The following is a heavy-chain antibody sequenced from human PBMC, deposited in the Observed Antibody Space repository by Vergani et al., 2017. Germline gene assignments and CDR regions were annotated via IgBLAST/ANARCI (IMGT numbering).Heavy chain of an antibody. V-gene: IGHV4-59*01. Sequence: QVQLQESCPGLVKPSETLSLTCTVSGGSISSYYWSWFRQPPGRGLEWIGYIYYSGSTNYNPSLKSRVTLSVDTSKNQFSLKLSSVTAAHTDVYYCAGARGGYRGYDPDYYYYGMDVWGQGTTVTVSS. CDR3: AGARGGYRGYDPDYYYYGMDV. D-gene: IGHD5-12*01. CDR1: GGSISSYY. CDR2: IYYSGST. J-gene: IGHJ6*02.